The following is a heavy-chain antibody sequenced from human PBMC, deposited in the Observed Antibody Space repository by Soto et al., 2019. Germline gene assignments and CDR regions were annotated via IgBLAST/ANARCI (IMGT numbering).Heavy chain of an antibody. J-gene: IGHJ4*02. CDR3: ARARIGAAGTQYYFDY. V-gene: IGHV3-64*02. D-gene: IGHD6-13*01. Sequence: LSCAASGFTFSSYAVHWVRQAPGKGLEFVSGISSTGASIYYADSVKGRVTISRDNSKNTLYLQMGSLKVEDMAVYYCARARIGAAGTQYYFDYWGRGTLVTVSS. CDR1: GFTFSSYA. CDR2: ISSTGASI.